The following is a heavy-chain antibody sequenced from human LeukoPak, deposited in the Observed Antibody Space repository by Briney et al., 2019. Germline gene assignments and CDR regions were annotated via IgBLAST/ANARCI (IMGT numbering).Heavy chain of an antibody. J-gene: IGHJ4*02. D-gene: IGHD5-24*01. Sequence: GGSLRLSSVASGFTFSRHGMNWVRQAPGKGLEWVSGISPSGDIKYYVDSVKGRFTVSRDNSKNTVHLQINSLRDEDTAVYYCAKDDAWLQFNDWGQGTLVTVSS. CDR3: AKDDAWLQFND. CDR2: ISPSGDIK. V-gene: IGHV3-23*01. CDR1: GFTFSRHG.